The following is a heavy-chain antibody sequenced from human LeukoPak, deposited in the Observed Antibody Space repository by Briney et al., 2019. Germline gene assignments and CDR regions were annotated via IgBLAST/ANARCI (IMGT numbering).Heavy chain of an antibody. CDR2: IYYSGST. J-gene: IGHJ4*02. V-gene: IGHV4-31*03. CDR1: GGSISSGGYY. CDR3: ARGPPFLRTYYYDSSGYYYFDY. D-gene: IGHD3-22*01. Sequence: SETLSLTCTVSGGSISSGGYYWSWLRQHPGKGLEWIVYIYYSGSTYYHPSLKSRVTISVDTSKNQFSLKLSSVTAADTAVYYCARGPPFLRTYYYDSSGYYYFDYWGQGTLVTVSS.